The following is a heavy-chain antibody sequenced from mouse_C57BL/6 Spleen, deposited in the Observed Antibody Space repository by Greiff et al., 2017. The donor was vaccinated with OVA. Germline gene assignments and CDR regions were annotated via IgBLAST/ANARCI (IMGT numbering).Heavy chain of an antibody. CDR1: GFTFSSYT. CDR2: ISGGGGNT. Sequence: EVKLMESGGGLVKPGGSLKLSCAASGFTFSSYTMSWVRQTPEKRLEWVATISGGGGNTYYPDSVKGRFTISRDNAKNTLYLKMSSLRSEDTALYYCARDLEGNWGYFDYWGQGTTLTVSS. CDR3: ARDLEGNWGYFDY. D-gene: IGHD4-1*01. J-gene: IGHJ2*01. V-gene: IGHV5-9*01.